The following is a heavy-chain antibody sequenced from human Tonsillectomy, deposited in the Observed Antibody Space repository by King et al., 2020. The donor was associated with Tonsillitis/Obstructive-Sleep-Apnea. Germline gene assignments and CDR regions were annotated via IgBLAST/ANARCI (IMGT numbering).Heavy chain of an antibody. CDR2: ISGSGGRT. CDR3: AKGDDAGATGGTDS. V-gene: IGHV3-23*04. J-gene: IGHJ4*02. CDR1: GFTFSSYA. D-gene: IGHD1-26*01. Sequence: VQLVESGGGLVQPGGSLRLSCAASGFTFSSYAMSWVRQAPGKGLEWVSTISGSGGRTYYAESVKGRFTISGDNSKNMLYLQMNSLRAEDTAVYYCAKGDDAGATGGTDSWGQGTLVTVSS.